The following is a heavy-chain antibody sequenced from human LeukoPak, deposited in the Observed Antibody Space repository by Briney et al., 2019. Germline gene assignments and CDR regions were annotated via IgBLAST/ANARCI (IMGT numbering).Heavy chain of an antibody. CDR1: GGTFSSYA. Sequence: SVKVSCKASGGTFSSYAISWVRQAPGQGLEWMGGIVPIFGTANYAQKFQGRVTITADESTSTAYMELSSLRSEDTAVYYCARDQYDSSGYPYLDYWGQGTLVTVSS. CDR2: IVPIFGTA. CDR3: ARDQYDSSGYPYLDY. J-gene: IGHJ4*02. V-gene: IGHV1-69*13. D-gene: IGHD3-22*01.